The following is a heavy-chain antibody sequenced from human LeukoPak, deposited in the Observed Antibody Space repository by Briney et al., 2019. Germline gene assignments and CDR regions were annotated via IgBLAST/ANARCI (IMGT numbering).Heavy chain of an antibody. Sequence: GGSLRLSCVASGFTFTSHWMIWVRQAPGKGLEYVANIKPDGSQKYYVDSVKGRFTISRDNAKNSMYLQMNSLRAEDTAVYFCARNEPNWAEAVSWGQGTLVTVSS. CDR1: GFTFTSHW. CDR2: IKPDGSQK. J-gene: IGHJ4*02. CDR3: ARNEPNWAEAVS. V-gene: IGHV3-7*05. D-gene: IGHD6-19*01.